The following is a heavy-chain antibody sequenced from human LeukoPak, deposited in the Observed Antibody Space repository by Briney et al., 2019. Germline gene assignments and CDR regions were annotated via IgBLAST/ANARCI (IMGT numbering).Heavy chain of an antibody. V-gene: IGHV4-30-4*08. D-gene: IGHD6-13*01. Sequence: SQTLSLTCTVSGGSISSGVCYWSWIRQHPGKGLEWIGYIYYSGSTNYNPSLKSRVTISVDTSKNQFSLKLSSVTAADTAVYYCARSPTIAAAFDYWGQGTLVTVSS. CDR1: GGSISSGVCY. CDR2: IYYSGST. J-gene: IGHJ4*02. CDR3: ARSPTIAAAFDY.